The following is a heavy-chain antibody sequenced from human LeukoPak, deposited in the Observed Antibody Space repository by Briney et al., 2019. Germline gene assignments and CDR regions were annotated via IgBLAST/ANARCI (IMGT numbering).Heavy chain of an antibody. CDR3: ARDAAYGYYFDY. CDR1: GYTFTSYD. CDR2: MSPNSGDT. D-gene: IGHD4-17*01. J-gene: IGHJ4*02. V-gene: IGHV1-8*01. Sequence: ASVKVSCKASGYTFTSYDFNWVRQATGQRPEWMGWMSPNSGDTGYAQKFQDRVTMTRNTSISTAYMELSSLRSDDTAVYYCARDAAYGYYFDYWGQGTLVTVSS.